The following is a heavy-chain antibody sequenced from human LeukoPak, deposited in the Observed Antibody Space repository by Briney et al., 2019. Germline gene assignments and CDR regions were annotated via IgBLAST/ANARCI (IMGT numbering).Heavy chain of an antibody. J-gene: IGHJ5*02. Sequence: PSETLSLTCAVYGGSFSGYYWSWIRQPPGKGLEWIGEINHSGSTNYNPSLKSRVTISVDTSKNQFSLKLSSVTAADTAVYYCARGLTYYYDSSGPWGQGTLVTVSS. CDR1: GGSFSGYY. D-gene: IGHD3-22*01. CDR2: INHSGST. CDR3: ARGLTYYYDSSGP. V-gene: IGHV4-34*01.